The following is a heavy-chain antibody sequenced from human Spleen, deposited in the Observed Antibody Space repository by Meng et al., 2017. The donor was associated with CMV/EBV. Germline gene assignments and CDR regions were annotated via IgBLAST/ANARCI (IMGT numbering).Heavy chain of an antibody. V-gene: IGHV1-8*01. CDR3: ARGRTRPRYSSGWYSLDY. J-gene: IGHJ4*02. Sequence: ASVKVSCKASGYTFTSYDINWVRQATGQGLEWMGWMNPNSGNTGYAQKFQGRVTMTRNTSISTAYMELSSLSSEDTAVYYCARGRTRPRYSSGWYSLDYWGQGTPVTVSS. CDR1: GYTFTSYD. CDR2: MNPNSGNT. D-gene: IGHD6-19*01.